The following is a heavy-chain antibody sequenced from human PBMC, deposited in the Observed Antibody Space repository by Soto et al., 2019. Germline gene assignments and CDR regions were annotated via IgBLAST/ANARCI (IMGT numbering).Heavy chain of an antibody. J-gene: IGHJ5*02. V-gene: IGHV1-18*04. CDR3: ALDIVVVVAATLKRYNWFDP. CDR2: ISAYNGNT. D-gene: IGHD2-15*01. Sequence: ASVKVSCKASGYTFTSYGISWVRQAPGQGLEWMGWISAYNGNTNYAQKLQGRVTMTTDTSTSTAYMALRSLRSDDTAVYYCALDIVVVVAATLKRYNWFDPWGQGALVTVSS. CDR1: GYTFTSYG.